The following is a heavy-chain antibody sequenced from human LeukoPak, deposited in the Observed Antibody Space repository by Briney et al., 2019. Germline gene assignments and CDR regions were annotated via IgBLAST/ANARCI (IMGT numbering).Heavy chain of an antibody. J-gene: IGHJ4*02. CDR1: GDSISSGDYY. CDR2: IYHTGAT. CDR3: AREGYDSSGYYDY. D-gene: IGHD3-22*01. V-gene: IGHV4-30-2*01. Sequence: SQTLSLTCTVSGDSISSGDYYWSWIRQPPGKGLEWIGYIYHTGATNYNPSLKSRVTISVDTSKNQFSLKLTFVTAADTAVYYCAREGYDSSGYYDYWGQGTLVTVSS.